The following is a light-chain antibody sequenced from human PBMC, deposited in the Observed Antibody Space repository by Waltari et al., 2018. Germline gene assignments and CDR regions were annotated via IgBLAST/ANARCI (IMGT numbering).Light chain of an antibody. CDR2: GAP. CDR1: QGVGTN. Sequence: DIVMTQSPATLSVSPGERATLSCRASQGVGTNLAWYQQRPGQAPRLLLYGAPSRATGIPARFSGSGSGTDFTLTINSLQPEDFALYYCQQYHNWPPWAFGQGTKVEIK. J-gene: IGKJ1*01. V-gene: IGKV3-15*01. CDR3: QQYHNWPPWA.